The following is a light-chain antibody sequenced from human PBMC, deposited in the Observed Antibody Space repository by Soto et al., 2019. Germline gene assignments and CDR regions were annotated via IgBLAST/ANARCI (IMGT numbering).Light chain of an antibody. CDR2: KVS. CDR3: QQYNSYPWT. CDR1: QSISSW. V-gene: IGKV1-5*03. J-gene: IGKJ1*01. Sequence: DIQMTQSPSTLSASVGDRVTITCRASQSISSWLAWYQQKPGKAPKLLIYKVSSSESGVPSRFSGSGSGTEFTLTISSLQPDDFATYYCQQYNSYPWTFGQGTKVEIK.